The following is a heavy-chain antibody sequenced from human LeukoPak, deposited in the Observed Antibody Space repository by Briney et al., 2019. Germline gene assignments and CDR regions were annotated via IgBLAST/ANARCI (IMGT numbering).Heavy chain of an antibody. CDR1: GYTFTSYY. V-gene: IGHV1-46*01. J-gene: IGHJ3*02. D-gene: IGHD2-15*01. Sequence: ASVKVSCKASGYTFTSYYMHWVRQAPGQGLEWMGIINPSGGSTSYAQKFQGRVTMTRDTSTSTVYMELSSLRSEGTAVYYCASRLGYCSGGSCYNAFDIWGQGTMVTVSS. CDR2: INPSGGST. CDR3: ASRLGYCSGGSCYNAFDI.